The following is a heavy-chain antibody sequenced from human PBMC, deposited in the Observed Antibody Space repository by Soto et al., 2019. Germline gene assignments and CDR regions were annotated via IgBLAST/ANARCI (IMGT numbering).Heavy chain of an antibody. CDR3: ARGIYLKYGLDV. J-gene: IGHJ6*02. Sequence: EVQLVESGGGLVQPGGSLRLSCAASEFTFNNYWMHWVRQVPGKGLEWVSRINTDGSTTNYADSVMGRFTLSRDNADNTVYLQMKSLRAEDTAVYYCARGIYLKYGLDVWGQGATVTVSS. CDR1: EFTFNNYW. V-gene: IGHV3-74*01. D-gene: IGHD3-16*02. CDR2: INTDGSTT.